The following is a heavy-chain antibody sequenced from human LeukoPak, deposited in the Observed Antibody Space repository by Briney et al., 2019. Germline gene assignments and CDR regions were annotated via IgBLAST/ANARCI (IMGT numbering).Heavy chain of an antibody. Sequence: GGSLRLSCAASGFTFSNFGIHWVRQAPGKGLEWVAFIRYDGSNKYYADSVKGRFTISRDNSKNTLYLQMNSLRGEDTAVYYCARVGGSGSYFDYWGQGTLVTVSS. CDR3: ARVGGSGSYFDY. CDR1: GFTFSNFG. D-gene: IGHD3-10*01. CDR2: IRYDGSNK. J-gene: IGHJ4*02. V-gene: IGHV3-30*02.